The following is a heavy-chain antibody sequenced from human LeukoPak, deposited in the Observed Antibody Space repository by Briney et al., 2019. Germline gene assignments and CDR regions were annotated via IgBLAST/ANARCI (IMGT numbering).Heavy chain of an antibody. CDR1: RYTLTELS. CDR3: AKGARYSNYGYYYGMDV. J-gene: IGHJ6*02. D-gene: IGHD4-11*01. CDR2: FDPEDGET. Sequence: ASVKVSCKVSRYTLTELSMHWVRQAPGKGLEWMGGFDPEDGETIYAQKFQGRVTMTEDTSTDTAYMELSSLRSEDTAVYYCAKGARYSNYGYYYGMDVWGQGTTVTVSS. V-gene: IGHV1-24*01.